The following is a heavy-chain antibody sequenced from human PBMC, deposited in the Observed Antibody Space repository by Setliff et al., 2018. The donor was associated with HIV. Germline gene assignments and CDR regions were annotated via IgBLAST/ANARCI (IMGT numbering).Heavy chain of an antibody. CDR1: GDTFRNYA. CDR2: IIPPVGAA. D-gene: IGHD3-22*01. Sequence: SVKVSCKVSGDTFRNYALNWVRQAPGQGLEWMGGIIPPVGAAVYAQNFQGRVTITRDASASTAYMEVSNLRSEDMAVYYCARERDSNGYQFDYWGQGTLVTVSS. J-gene: IGHJ4*02. V-gene: IGHV1-69*05. CDR3: ARERDSNGYQFDY.